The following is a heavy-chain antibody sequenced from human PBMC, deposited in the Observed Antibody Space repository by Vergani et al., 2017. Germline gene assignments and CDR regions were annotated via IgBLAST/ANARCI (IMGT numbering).Heavy chain of an antibody. V-gene: IGHV3-9*01. CDR1: GFVFDEYA. Sequence: EVQLVTSGGGLLQPGGSLRLSCAASGFVFDEYALHWVRQSPGKGLEWVSGISWNRGKIAYADSVKGRFTISRDTAKKSLYLQMNNLRPEAPAFYYCVKDTGIQLWQHFESWGQGILVTVSS. D-gene: IGHD3-16*01. CDR2: ISWNRGKI. CDR3: VKDTGIQLWQHFES. J-gene: IGHJ4*02.